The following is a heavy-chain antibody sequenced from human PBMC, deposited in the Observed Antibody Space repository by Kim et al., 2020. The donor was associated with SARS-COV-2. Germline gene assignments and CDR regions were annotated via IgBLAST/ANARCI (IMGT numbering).Heavy chain of an antibody. J-gene: IGHJ4*02. Sequence: GESLKISCQASGYSFPNYWIGWVRQMPGKGLEWMGVIQPGESEIRYSPSFQGQVTISADKSISTAYLQWSSLKASDTAMYYCAKSLTSLGPGIYYFEYWGQGTLVTVSP. CDR3: AKSLTSLGPGIYYFEY. CDR2: IQPGESEI. CDR1: GYSFPNYW. D-gene: IGHD6-13*01. V-gene: IGHV5-51*01.